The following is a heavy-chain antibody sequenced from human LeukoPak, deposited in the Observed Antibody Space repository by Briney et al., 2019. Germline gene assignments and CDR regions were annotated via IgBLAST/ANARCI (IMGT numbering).Heavy chain of an antibody. CDR1: GYIFTDYA. V-gene: IGHV7-4-1*02. CDR2: INTNAGNP. Sequence: ASVKVSCKTSGYIFTDYAMNWVRQAPGQGLEWMGWINTNAGNPTYAQALTGRFVFSLDTSVSTAYLQISSLKAEDTAVYYCARKTGTFDFWGQGTLVTVSS. CDR3: ARKTGTFDF. J-gene: IGHJ4*02. D-gene: IGHD3-9*01.